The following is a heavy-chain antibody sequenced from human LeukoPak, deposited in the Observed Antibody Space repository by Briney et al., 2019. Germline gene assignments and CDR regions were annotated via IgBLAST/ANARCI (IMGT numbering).Heavy chain of an antibody. D-gene: IGHD6-13*01. CDR1: GGSISSYY. V-gene: IGHV4-59*01. CDR3: ARDSYTGYSSFDP. J-gene: IGHJ5*02. Sequence: SETLSLTCTVSGGSISSYYWSWIRQPPGKGLEWIGYIYYSGSTNYNPSLKSRVTISVDTSKNQFSLKLSSVTAADTAVYYCARDSYTGYSSFDPWGQGTLVTVSS. CDR2: IYYSGST.